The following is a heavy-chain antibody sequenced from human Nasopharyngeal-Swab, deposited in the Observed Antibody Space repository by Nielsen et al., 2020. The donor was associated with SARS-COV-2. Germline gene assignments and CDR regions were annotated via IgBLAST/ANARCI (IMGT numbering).Heavy chain of an antibody. J-gene: IGHJ4*02. Sequence: GESLKISCAASGFIFSDYSMDWVRQAPGKGLEWASYITSSSATKYYADSVKGRFTVSRDNAKNLLYLQMSSMRDEDTAVYYCAREFEATGATYLDSWGLGTLVTVSS. D-gene: IGHD1-26*01. CDR3: AREFEATGATYLDS. CDR1: GFIFSDYS. CDR2: ITSSSATK. V-gene: IGHV3-48*02.